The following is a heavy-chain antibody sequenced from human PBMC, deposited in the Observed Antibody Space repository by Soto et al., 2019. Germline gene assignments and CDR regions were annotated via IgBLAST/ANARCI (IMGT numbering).Heavy chain of an antibody. CDR2: ISRDAANT. CDR1: AFIFSDYA. J-gene: IGHJ4*02. CDR3: AKDPSTGYSDH. V-gene: IGHV3-23*01. Sequence: EVHLLESGGDLVQPGGSLRLSCAASAFIFSDYAMTWVRQAPGKGLEWVSTISRDAANTHYADSVKGRFTISRDNSKNTLYLQMSSLRGEDTALYYCAKDPSTGYSDHGGQGTLVSVSS. D-gene: IGHD3-9*01.